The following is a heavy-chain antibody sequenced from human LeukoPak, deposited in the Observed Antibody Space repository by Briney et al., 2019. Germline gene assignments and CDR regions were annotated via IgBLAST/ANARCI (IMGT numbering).Heavy chain of an antibody. J-gene: IGHJ4*02. D-gene: IGHD1-1*01. CDR1: VGSISSSSYY. Sequence: PSETLSLTCTVSVGSISSSSYYWGWLRQSPGQGLEWIGSIFYSGDTYYNPSLKSRVTISVDTSKNQFSLKVTSVTAADTAVYYCEGADREEAYNHRIDYWGQGTLVTVSS. V-gene: IGHV4-39*01. CDR2: IFYSGDT. CDR3: EGADREEAYNHRIDY.